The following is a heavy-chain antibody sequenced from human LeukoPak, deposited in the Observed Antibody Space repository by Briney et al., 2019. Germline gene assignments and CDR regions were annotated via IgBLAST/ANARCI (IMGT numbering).Heavy chain of an antibody. Sequence: GGSLRLSCAASGFTLNSYPMNWVRQAPGKGPEGVSSIASSGNDIFYADSVKGRFTLSRDTAKNSVYLQMNSLRDEDTAVYYCVREVTARPGYYFDYWGQGTLVTVSS. V-gene: IGHV3-21*01. D-gene: IGHD6-6*01. CDR3: VREVTARPGYYFDY. CDR1: GFTLNSYP. CDR2: IASSGNDI. J-gene: IGHJ4*02.